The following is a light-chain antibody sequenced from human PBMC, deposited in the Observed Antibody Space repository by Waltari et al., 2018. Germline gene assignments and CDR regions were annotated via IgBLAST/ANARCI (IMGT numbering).Light chain of an antibody. Sequence: EIVMTQSPATLSVSPGEGATLSCRASQSVSSNLAWYQHQPGQAPRLLIYGASTRATGIPARFSGSGSGTEFTLTISSLQSEDFAFYYCQQYNNWPPEDTFGQGTKLEIK. CDR2: GAS. V-gene: IGKV3-15*01. J-gene: IGKJ2*01. CDR1: QSVSSN. CDR3: QQYNNWPPEDT.